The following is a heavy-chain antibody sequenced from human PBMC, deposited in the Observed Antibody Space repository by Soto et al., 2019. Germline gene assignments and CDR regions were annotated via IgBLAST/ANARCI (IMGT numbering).Heavy chain of an antibody. J-gene: IGHJ6*02. CDR3: ARQAVVVAATPYYYYGMDV. D-gene: IGHD2-15*01. CDR2: IYPGDSDT. Sequence: GESLKISCKGSGYSFTSYWIGWVRQMPGKGLEWMGIIYPGDSDTRYSPSFQGQVTISADKSISTAYLQWSSLKASDTAMYYCARQAVVVAATPYYYYGMDVWGQGTTVTVSS. CDR1: GYSFTSYW. V-gene: IGHV5-51*01.